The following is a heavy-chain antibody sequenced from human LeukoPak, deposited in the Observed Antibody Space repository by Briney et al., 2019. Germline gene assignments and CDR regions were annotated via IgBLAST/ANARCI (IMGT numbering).Heavy chain of an antibody. CDR1: GGSISSYY. CDR3: ARGGQLLWVDY. D-gene: IGHD2-2*01. V-gene: IGHV4-59*01. J-gene: IGHJ4*02. Sequence: SETLSLTCTVSGGSISSYYWSWVRQPPGKGLEWIGYTHYSGSTKYNPSLKSRVTISVDTSKNQFSLKLSSVTAADTAVYYCARGGQLLWVDYWGQGTLVTVSS. CDR2: THYSGST.